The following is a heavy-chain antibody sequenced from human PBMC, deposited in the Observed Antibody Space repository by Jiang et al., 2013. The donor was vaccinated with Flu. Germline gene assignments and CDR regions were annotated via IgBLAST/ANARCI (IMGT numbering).Heavy chain of an antibody. CDR1: GFTFSSYG. CDR2: IWYDGSNK. D-gene: IGHD2-2*01. V-gene: IGHV3-33*01. CDR3: AGGYCSSTSCQMGAFDI. Sequence: VQLVESGGGVVQPGRSLRLSCAASGFTFSSYGMHWVRQAPGKGLEWVAVIWYDGSNKYYADSVKGRFTISRDNSKNTLYLQMNSLRAEDTAVYYCAGGYCSSTSCQMGAFDIWGQGTMVTVSS. J-gene: IGHJ3*02.